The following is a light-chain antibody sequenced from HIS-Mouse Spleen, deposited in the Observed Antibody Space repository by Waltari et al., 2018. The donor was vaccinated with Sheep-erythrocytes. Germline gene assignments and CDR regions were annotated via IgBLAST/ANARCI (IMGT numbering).Light chain of an antibody. J-gene: IGLJ3*02. V-gene: IGLV1-44*01. CDR3: AAWDDSLNGPV. CDR2: SNN. Sequence: PGQRVTISCSGSSSNIGSNTVNWYQQLPGTAPKLLIYSNNQRPSGVPDRFSGSKSGTSASLSIGGLQSDDEADYYCAAWDDSLNGPVFGGGTKLTVL. CDR1: SSNIGSNT.